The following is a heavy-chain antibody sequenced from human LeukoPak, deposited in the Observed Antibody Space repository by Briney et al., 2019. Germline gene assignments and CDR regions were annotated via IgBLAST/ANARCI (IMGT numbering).Heavy chain of an antibody. D-gene: IGHD5-18*01. V-gene: IGHV3-48*03. Sequence: PGGSLRLSCAASGFTFSSSWMSWVRQAPGKGLEWVSYISSSGSTIYYADSVKGRFTISRDNAKNSLYLQMNSLRAEDTAVYYCARRHRWYSYGFDYWGQGTLVTVSS. J-gene: IGHJ4*02. CDR3: ARRHRWYSYGFDY. CDR1: GFTFSSSW. CDR2: ISSSGSTI.